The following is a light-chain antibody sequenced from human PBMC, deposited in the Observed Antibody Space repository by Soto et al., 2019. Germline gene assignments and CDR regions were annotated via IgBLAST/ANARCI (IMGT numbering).Light chain of an antibody. J-gene: IGKJ1*01. CDR2: NVF. CDR1: QSISDTN. V-gene: IGKV3-20*01. CDR3: QQYGSSPVT. Sequence: EIVLTQSPGTLSLSPGERAILSCRASQSISDTNLAWYQQKPGQAPRLLIRNVFNRATGIPDRFSGSGSGKDFTLTISRLEPEDFAVYYCQQYGSSPVTFGQGTKVEIK.